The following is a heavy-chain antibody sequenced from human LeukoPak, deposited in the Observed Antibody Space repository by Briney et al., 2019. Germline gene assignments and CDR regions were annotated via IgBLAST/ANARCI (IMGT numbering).Heavy chain of an antibody. V-gene: IGHV3-23*01. CDR1: GFTFSHYG. J-gene: IGHJ4*02. D-gene: IGHD3-10*01. Sequence: GGSLRLSCEVSGFTFSHYGMSWVRQAPGKGPEWVAGFNGRGDSTYYAESVRGRFTISRDTSKNTLYLQVSSLRVEDTAVYYCTTGPLLWFGEYLFDYWGQGTLVTVSS. CDR2: FNGRGDST. CDR3: TTGPLLWFGEYLFDY.